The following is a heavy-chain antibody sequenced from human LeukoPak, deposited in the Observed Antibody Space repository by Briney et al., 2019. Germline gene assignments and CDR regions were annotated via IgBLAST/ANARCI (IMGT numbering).Heavy chain of an antibody. J-gene: IGHJ6*03. D-gene: IGHD2-15*01. Sequence: SVKVSCTTSGGTFRNYGFTWVRQAPGQGLEWMGGIIPIFGTGKYAQKFQGRVTIIADEFTSTAYMELSSLRSEDTAVYYCASRYCSGGSCFSRDYYYYYMDVWGKGTTVTVSS. CDR3: ASRYCSGGSCFSRDYYYYYMDV. CDR2: IIPIFGTG. V-gene: IGHV1-69*13. CDR1: GGTFRNYG.